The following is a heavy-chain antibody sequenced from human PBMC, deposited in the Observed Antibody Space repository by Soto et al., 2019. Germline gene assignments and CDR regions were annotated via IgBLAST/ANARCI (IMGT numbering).Heavy chain of an antibody. CDR3: ARDDSHGDFDF. Sequence: GESLKSSCEASGYMFPIYHISWVRQMPGKGLEWVGKIDPSDSRTMYRPSSRARITISVDKSINTAYLEWGRLKASDTAMYYCARDDSHGDFDFWGQGTQVTVSS. V-gene: IGHV5-10-1*01. CDR1: GYMFPIYH. CDR2: IDPSDSRT. J-gene: IGHJ4*02. D-gene: IGHD2-21*02.